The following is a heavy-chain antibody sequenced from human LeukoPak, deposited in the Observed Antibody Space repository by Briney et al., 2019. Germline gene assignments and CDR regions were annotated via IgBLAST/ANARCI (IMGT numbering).Heavy chain of an antibody. CDR1: GGSSSGYY. D-gene: IGHD3-10*01. CDR3: ASGYVSVGAFDI. V-gene: IGHV4-34*01. Sequence: SETLSLTCAVYGGSSSGYYWSWIRQPPGKGLEWIGEINHSGSTNYNPSLKSQVTISVDTSKNQCSRKLSSVTAADTAVYYSASGYVSVGAFDIWGQGTMVTVSS. J-gene: IGHJ3*02. CDR2: INHSGST.